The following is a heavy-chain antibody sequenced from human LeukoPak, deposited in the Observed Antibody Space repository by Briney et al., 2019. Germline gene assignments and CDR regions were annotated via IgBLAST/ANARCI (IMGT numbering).Heavy chain of an antibody. Sequence: KTSQTLSLTCTVSGGSISSGGYYWSWIRQPPGKGLEWIGEINHSGSTNYNPSLKSRVTISVDTSKNQFSLKLSSVTAADTAVYYCARGGHPRCSPWGQGTLVTVSS. CDR3: ARGGHPRCSP. CDR2: INHSGST. CDR1: GGSISSGGYY. V-gene: IGHV4-30-2*01. J-gene: IGHJ5*02. D-gene: IGHD5-24*01.